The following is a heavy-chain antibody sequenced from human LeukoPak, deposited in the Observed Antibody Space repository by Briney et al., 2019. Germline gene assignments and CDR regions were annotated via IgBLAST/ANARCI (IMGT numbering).Heavy chain of an antibody. V-gene: IGHV3-23*01. CDR3: AKDPGRIVGAKGGDYFDY. Sequence: PGGSLRLSCAASGFTFSSYAMSWARQAPGKGLEWVSAVNARGYSTYYADSVKGRFTISRDNSKNTVFLQMNSLRAEDTAVYYCAKDPGRIVGAKGGDYFDYWGQGTLVTVSS. D-gene: IGHD1-26*01. CDR1: GFTFSSYA. J-gene: IGHJ4*02. CDR2: VNARGYST.